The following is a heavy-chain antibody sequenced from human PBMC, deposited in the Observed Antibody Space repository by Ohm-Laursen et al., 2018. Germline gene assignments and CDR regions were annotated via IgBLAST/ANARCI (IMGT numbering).Heavy chain of an antibody. CDR2: IRYSGTT. Sequence: SDTLSLTCTVSGGSIDNFYWTWIRQPPGKGLEWIGYIRYSGTTNYNPSLKSRVTMSLETSRNQFSLKLSSVTAADTAVYYCASSPAAIRGYYYYGMDVWGQGTTVTVSS. D-gene: IGHD2-2*01. CDR3: ASSPAAIRGYYYYGMDV. CDR1: GGSIDNFY. J-gene: IGHJ6*02. V-gene: IGHV4-59*07.